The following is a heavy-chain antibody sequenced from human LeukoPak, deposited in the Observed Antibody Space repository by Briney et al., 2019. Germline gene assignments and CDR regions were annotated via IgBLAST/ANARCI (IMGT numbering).Heavy chain of an antibody. CDR2: INHSGST. CDR1: GGSFSGYY. J-gene: IGHJ6*02. D-gene: IGHD6-19*01. Sequence: SETLSLTCAVYGGSFSGYYWSWIRQPPGKGLEWIGEINHSGSTNYNPSLKSRVTISVDTSKNQFSLKLSSVTAADTAVYYCARGSGWYYYYGMDVWGRGTTVTVSS. V-gene: IGHV4-34*01. CDR3: ARGSGWYYYYGMDV.